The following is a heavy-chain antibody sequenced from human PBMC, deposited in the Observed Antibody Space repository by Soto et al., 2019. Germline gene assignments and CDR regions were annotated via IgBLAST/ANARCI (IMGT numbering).Heavy chain of an antibody. CDR3: ARAFYGVDL. CDR2: IYQSGSA. Sequence: LSLTCTVSGGSITSGGYSWSWIRQSPGQGLEWIGYIYQSGSAFYNPSLKTRATILVDRSKNQFSLNLTSVTAADAAVYYCARAFYGVDLWGQGTTVTVSS. V-gene: IGHV4-30-2*06. CDR1: GGSITSGGYS. J-gene: IGHJ6*02.